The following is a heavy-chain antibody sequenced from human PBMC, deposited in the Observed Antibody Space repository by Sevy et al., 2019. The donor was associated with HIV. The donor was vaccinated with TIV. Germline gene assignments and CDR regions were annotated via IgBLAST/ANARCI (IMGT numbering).Heavy chain of an antibody. V-gene: IGHV1-2*02. CDR3: AIPPRQTTVTTIGDYYHRMDV. D-gene: IGHD4-17*01. CDR2: INPNSGGT. J-gene: IGHJ6*01. CDR1: GYSFTGYY. Sequence: ASVKVSCKASGYSFTGYYIHWVRQAPGQGLEWMGWINPNSGGTYYAEKFQGRVTVTRDSSISTAYMELTRLRSDDTAVYYCAIPPRQTTVTTIGDYYHRMDVWGQGTTVTVSS.